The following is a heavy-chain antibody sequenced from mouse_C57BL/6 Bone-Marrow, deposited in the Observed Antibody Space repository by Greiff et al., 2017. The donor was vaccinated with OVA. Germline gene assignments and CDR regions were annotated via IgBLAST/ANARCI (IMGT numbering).Heavy chain of an antibody. D-gene: IGHD1-1*01. CDR3: ARAPHYYGSSPPDY. V-gene: IGHV3-6*01. CDR2: ISYDGSN. J-gene: IGHJ2*01. Sequence: LQESGPGLVKPSQSLSLTCSVTGYSITSGYYWNWIRQFPGNKLEWMGYISYDGSNNYNPSLKNRISITRDTSKNQFFLKLNSVTTEDTATYYCARAPHYYGSSPPDYWGQGTTLTVSS. CDR1: GYSITSGYY.